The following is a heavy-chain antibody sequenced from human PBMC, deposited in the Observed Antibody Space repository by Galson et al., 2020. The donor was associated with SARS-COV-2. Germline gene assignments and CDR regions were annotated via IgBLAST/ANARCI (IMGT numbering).Heavy chain of an antibody. CDR2: LSPTRGNT. D-gene: IGHD3-3*01. Sequence: ASVTVSCKSSCYTLNTYGISWVRQAPAPGLEWLGWLSPTRGNTYYAQNFQGRVTLTRDKFTSTVYMDLRGLTSDDTAMYFCASDWSTSRRGAFDIWGQGTQVTVSS. CDR3: ASDWSTSRRGAFDI. CDR1: CYTLNTYG. V-gene: IGHV1-18*01. J-gene: IGHJ3*02.